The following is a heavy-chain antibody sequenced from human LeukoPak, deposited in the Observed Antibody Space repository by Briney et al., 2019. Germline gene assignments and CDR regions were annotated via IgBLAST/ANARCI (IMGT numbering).Heavy chain of an antibody. Sequence: SVKVSCKASGGTFSSYAISWVRQAPGQGLEWMGGIIPIFGTANHAQKFQGRVTMTTDTSTSTAYMELRSLRSDDTAVYYCARGYYYDSSGEFDYWGQGTLVTVSS. J-gene: IGHJ4*02. CDR1: GGTFSSYA. CDR2: IIPIFGTA. D-gene: IGHD3-22*01. V-gene: IGHV1-69*05. CDR3: ARGYYYDSSGEFDY.